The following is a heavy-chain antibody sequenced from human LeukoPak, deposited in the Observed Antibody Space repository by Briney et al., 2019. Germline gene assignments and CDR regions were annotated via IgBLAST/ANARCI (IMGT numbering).Heavy chain of an antibody. J-gene: IGHJ5*02. CDR1: GGSISSYY. CDR3: ARDAPTEWIQLWYNWLDP. CDR2: IYYSGST. V-gene: IGHV4-59*12. D-gene: IGHD5-18*01. Sequence: SETLSLTCTVSGGSISSYYWSWIRQPPGKGLEWIGYIYYSGSTNYNPSLKSRVTISVDTSKNQFSLKLSSVTPEDTAVYYCARDAPTEWIQLWYNWLDPWGQGTLVTVSS.